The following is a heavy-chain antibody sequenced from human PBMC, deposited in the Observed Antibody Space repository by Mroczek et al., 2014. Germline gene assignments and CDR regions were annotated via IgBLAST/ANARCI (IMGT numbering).Heavy chain of an antibody. Sequence: QVQLQQWGPGLVKPSETLSLTCTVSGGSISSYYWSWIRQPPGKGLEWIGYIYYSGSTNYNPSLKSRVTISVDTSKNQFSLKLSSVTAADTAVYYCARDVRGLPGVARYSDGYYFDYWGQGTLVTVSS. CDR3: ARDVRGLPGVARYSDGYYFDY. V-gene: IGHV4-59*01. CDR2: IYYSGST. J-gene: IGHJ4*02. CDR1: GGSISSYY. D-gene: IGHD3-10*02.